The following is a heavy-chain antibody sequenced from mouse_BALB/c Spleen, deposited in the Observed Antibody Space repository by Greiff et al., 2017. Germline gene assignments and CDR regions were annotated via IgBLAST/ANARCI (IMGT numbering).Heavy chain of an antibody. J-gene: IGHJ4*01. D-gene: IGHD2-1*01. Sequence: VQLQESGPGLVAPSQSLSITCTVSGFSLTSYGVHWVRQPPGKGLEWLGVIWAGGSTNYNSALMSRLSISKDNSKSQVFLKMNSLQTDDTAMYYCARFYGTGAMDYWGQGTSVTVSS. CDR1: GFSLTSYG. CDR3: ARFYGTGAMDY. CDR2: IWAGGST. V-gene: IGHV2-9*02.